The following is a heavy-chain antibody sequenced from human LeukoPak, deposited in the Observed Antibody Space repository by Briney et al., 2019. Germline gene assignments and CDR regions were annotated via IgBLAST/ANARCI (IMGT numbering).Heavy chain of an antibody. CDR1: GGSISSYY. J-gene: IGHJ6*03. Sequence: PSETLSLTCTVSGGSISSYYWSWIRQPPGKGLEWIGYIYYSGSTNYNPSLKSRVTISVDTSKNQFSLKLSSVTAADTAVYYCARESGSGNYYYYYYMDVWGKGTTVTISS. V-gene: IGHV4-59*01. CDR2: IYYSGST. D-gene: IGHD3-10*01. CDR3: ARESGSGNYYYYYYMDV.